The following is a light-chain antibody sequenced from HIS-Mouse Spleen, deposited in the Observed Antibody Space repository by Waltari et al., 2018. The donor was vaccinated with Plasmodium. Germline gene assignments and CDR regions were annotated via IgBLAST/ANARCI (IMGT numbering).Light chain of an antibody. Sequence: DIQMTQSTSSLSASVGDRVTITCQASQGISNYLNLYQQKPRKAPKLLIYDASNLETGVPSRFSGSGSGTDFTFTISSLQPEDIATYYCQQYDNLPLTFGGGTKVEIK. CDR1: QGISNY. J-gene: IGKJ4*01. CDR2: DAS. V-gene: IGKV1-33*01. CDR3: QQYDNLPLT.